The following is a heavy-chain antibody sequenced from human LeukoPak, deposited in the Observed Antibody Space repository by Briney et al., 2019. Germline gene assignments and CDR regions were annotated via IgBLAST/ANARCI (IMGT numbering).Heavy chain of an antibody. CDR3: ARDQGDNSYGYYAIWYAFDV. CDR2: VVPILGVA. CDR1: GGTFNNYA. J-gene: IGHJ3*01. Sequence: SVKVSCKASGGTFNNYAISWVRQAPGQGLEWMGRVVPILGVANYAQEFQGRLIITADKATSSAYMELSSLRSEDTAVYYCARDQGDNSYGYYAIWYAFDVWGQGTMVTVSS. D-gene: IGHD5-18*01. V-gene: IGHV1-69*04.